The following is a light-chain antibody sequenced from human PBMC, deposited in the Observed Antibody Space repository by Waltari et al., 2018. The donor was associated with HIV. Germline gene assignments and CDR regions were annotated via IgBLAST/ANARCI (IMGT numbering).Light chain of an antibody. CDR1: RSNIGTNT. CDR3: AVWDDSLNGVV. J-gene: IGLJ2*01. CDR2: SNE. Sequence: QSVLTQPPSASATPGQGLGISRSGSRSNIGTNTVNWYQHLPGTAPKLLIFSNEQRPEGVTDRIFGPKSGTYAALASSGLQSEDEADYYCAVWDDSLNGVVFGGGTKLTVL. V-gene: IGLV1-44*01.